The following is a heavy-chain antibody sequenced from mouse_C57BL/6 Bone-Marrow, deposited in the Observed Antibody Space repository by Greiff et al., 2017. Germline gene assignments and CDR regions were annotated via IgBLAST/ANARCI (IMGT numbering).Heavy chain of an antibody. D-gene: IGHD3-1*01. CDR2: IDPSDSET. J-gene: IGHJ2*01. CDR3: ARGLPYPSFDY. CDR1: GYTFTSYW. Sequence: VQLQQPGAELVRPGSSVKLSCKASGYTFTSYWMHWVKQRPIQGLEWIGNIDPSDSETHYNQKFKDKATLTVDKSSSTAYMQLSSLTSEDSAVYYCARGLPYPSFDYWGQGTTLTVSS. V-gene: IGHV1-52*01.